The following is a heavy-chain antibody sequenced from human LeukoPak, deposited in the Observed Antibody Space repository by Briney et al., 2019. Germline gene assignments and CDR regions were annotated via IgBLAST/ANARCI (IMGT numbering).Heavy chain of an antibody. CDR3: ARGASGGYFDWSKRYFDY. Sequence: ASVKVSCKASVYTFTSYDINWVRQATGQGVEWMGWMNPNSGNTGYAQKCQGRVTMTRNTSISTAYMELSSVRSEDTAVYYCARGASGGYFDWSKRYFDYWGQGTLVTVSS. J-gene: IGHJ4*02. CDR1: VYTFTSYD. CDR2: MNPNSGNT. D-gene: IGHD3-9*01. V-gene: IGHV1-8*01.